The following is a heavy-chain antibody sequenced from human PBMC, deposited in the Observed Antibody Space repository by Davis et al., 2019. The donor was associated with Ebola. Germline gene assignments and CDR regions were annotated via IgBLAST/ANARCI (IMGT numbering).Heavy chain of an antibody. CDR2: ISAYNGNT. V-gene: IGHV1-18*01. CDR3: ARNLGDIVVVPAAMGY. D-gene: IGHD2-2*01. CDR1: GYTFTSYD. J-gene: IGHJ4*02. Sequence: AASVKVSCKASGYTFTSYDINWVRQATGQGLEWMGWISAYNGNTNYAQKFQGRVTITRDTSASTAYMELSSLRSEDTAVYYCARNLGDIVVVPAAMGYWGQGTLVTVSS.